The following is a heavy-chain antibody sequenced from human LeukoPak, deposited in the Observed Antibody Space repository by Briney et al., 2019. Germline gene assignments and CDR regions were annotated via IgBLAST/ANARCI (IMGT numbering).Heavy chain of an antibody. Sequence: PSETLSLTCNVSGGSIRGYYWSWIRQPPGKGLEWIGYIYYSGSTNYNPSLKSRVTISVDTSKNQFSLKLSSVTAADTAVYYCARVNYDFWSGYWVFDYWGQGTLVTVSS. CDR2: IYYSGST. CDR1: GGSIRGYY. D-gene: IGHD3-3*01. CDR3: ARVNYDFWSGYWVFDY. V-gene: IGHV4-59*01. J-gene: IGHJ4*02.